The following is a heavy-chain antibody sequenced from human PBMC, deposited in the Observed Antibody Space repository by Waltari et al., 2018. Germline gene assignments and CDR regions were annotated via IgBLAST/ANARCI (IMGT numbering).Heavy chain of an antibody. D-gene: IGHD6-6*01. CDR1: GFTFSTYG. Sequence: QVQLVESGGGVVQPGGSLRLSCAASGFTFSTYGMHWVRQAPGKGLEWVAVIRYDGRNKYDADYGKGRFTISRDNSKNTRYLQMNSRRAEDTAVYYCAKAMQLVPPSLDYWGQGTLVTVSS. CDR2: IRYDGRNK. CDR3: AKAMQLVPPSLDY. V-gene: IGHV3-30*02. J-gene: IGHJ4*02.